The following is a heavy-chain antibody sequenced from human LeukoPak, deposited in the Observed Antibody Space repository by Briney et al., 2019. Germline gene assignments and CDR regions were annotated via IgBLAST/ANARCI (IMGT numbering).Heavy chain of an antibody. D-gene: IGHD5-12*01. V-gene: IGHV4-59*01. CDR2: IYYSGST. CDR3: ARDGGYDYAAFDI. CDR1: GGSISSYY. J-gene: IGHJ3*02. Sequence: SETLSLTCTVSGGSISSYYWSWIRQPPGKGLEWIGYIYYSGSTNYNPSLKSRVTISVDTSKNQFSLKLSSVTAADTAVYYCARDGGYDYAAFDIWGQGTIVTVSS.